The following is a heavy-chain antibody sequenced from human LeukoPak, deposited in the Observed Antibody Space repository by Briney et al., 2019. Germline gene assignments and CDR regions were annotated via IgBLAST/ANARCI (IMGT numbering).Heavy chain of an antibody. CDR1: GFTFSSYA. D-gene: IGHD1-26*01. J-gene: IGHJ6*03. CDR2: ISGSGGST. V-gene: IGHV3-23*01. Sequence: PGGSLRLSCAASGFTFSSYAMSWVRQAPGKGLEWVSAISGSGGSTYYADSVKGRFTISRDNSKNTLYLQMNSLRAEDTAVYYCAKDQYSGSYNYYYMDVWGKGTTVTVSS. CDR3: AKDQYSGSYNYYYMDV.